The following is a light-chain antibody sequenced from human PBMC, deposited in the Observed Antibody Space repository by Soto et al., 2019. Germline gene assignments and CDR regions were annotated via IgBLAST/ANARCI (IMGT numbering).Light chain of an antibody. V-gene: IGKV3-15*01. CDR3: QQYDILPQT. CDR1: QRVSNN. Sequence: EIVMKLSPATLSVSPGERATLSCRASQRVSNNFAWYQQKPGQAPRLLIYGASTRATGIPARFSGRGSGTEFTLTISSLQSVDFAVYYCQQYDILPQTFGQGTIVDIK. CDR2: GAS. J-gene: IGKJ1*01.